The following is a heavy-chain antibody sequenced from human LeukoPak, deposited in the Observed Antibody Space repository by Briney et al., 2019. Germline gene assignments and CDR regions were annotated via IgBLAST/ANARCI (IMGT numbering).Heavy chain of an antibody. D-gene: IGHD6-13*01. V-gene: IGHV1-2*02. CDR3: ARGNSSSWERFDP. CDR1: GYTFTGYY. J-gene: IGHJ5*02. Sequence: ASVKVSCKASGYTFTGYYMHWVRQAPGQGLEWMGWINPNSGGTNYAQKFQGRVTMTRDTSISTAYMELSRLRSDDTAVYYCARGNSSSWERFDPWGQGTLVTVSS. CDR2: INPNSGGT.